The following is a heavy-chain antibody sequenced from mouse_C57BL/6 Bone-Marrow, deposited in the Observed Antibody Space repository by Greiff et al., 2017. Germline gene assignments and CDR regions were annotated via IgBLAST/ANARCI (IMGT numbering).Heavy chain of an antibody. CDR1: GFTFSDYG. D-gene: IGHD2-4*01. Sequence: EVKLVESGGGLVKPGGSLKLSCAASGFTFSDYGMHWVRQAPEKGLEWVAYISSGSSTIYYADTVKGRFTISRDNAKNTLFLRMTSLRSEDTAMYYCAIYYDYPFAYWGQGTLVTVSA. J-gene: IGHJ3*01. V-gene: IGHV5-17*01. CDR3: AIYYDYPFAY. CDR2: ISSGSSTI.